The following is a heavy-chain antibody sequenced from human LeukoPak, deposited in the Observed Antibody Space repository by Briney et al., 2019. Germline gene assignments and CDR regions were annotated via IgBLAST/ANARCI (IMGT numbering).Heavy chain of an antibody. D-gene: IGHD3-16*01. CDR3: VRDLILVWTPGDDFDF. Sequence: GGPLRLSCAASGFAFSAYWMHWVRQAPGKGLEWVSRINEDATTITYADSVKGRFIISRDNSKKSLYLQMNNLRAEDTAVYYCVRDLILVWTPGDDFDFWGQGTLVIVSS. CDR1: GFAFSAYW. CDR2: INEDATTI. V-gene: IGHV3-74*01. J-gene: IGHJ4*02.